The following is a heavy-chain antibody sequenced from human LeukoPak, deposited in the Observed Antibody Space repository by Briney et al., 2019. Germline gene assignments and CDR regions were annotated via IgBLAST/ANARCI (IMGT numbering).Heavy chain of an antibody. J-gene: IGHJ5*02. Sequence: ASVKVSCKASGGTFSSYAISWVRQAPGQGLEWMGGIIPIFGTANYAQKLQGRVTITADESTSTAYMELSSLRSEDAAVYYCARGQGITNWFDPWGQGTLVTVSS. CDR3: ARGQGITNWFDP. V-gene: IGHV1-69*01. CDR2: IIPIFGTA. CDR1: GGTFSSYA. D-gene: IGHD3-10*01.